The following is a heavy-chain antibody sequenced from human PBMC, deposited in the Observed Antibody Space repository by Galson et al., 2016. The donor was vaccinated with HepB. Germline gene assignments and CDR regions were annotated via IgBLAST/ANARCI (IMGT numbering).Heavy chain of an antibody. J-gene: IGHJ6*02. CDR2: LSSSGGNT. D-gene: IGHD1-7*01. CDR1: GFTFNRYA. Sequence: SLRLSCAASGFTFNRYAMTWVRQAPGKGLEWVSSLSSSGGNTYHADSVKGRFTISRDNSKNTLYLQMNNLRAEDTALYYCAKEGPRGKLELRDHYYFGMDVWGQGTTVTVSS. V-gene: IGHV3-23*01. CDR3: AKEGPRGKLELRDHYYFGMDV.